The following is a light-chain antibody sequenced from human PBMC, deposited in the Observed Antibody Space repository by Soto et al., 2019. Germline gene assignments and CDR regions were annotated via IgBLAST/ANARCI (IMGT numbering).Light chain of an antibody. CDR3: CSSAGGHYV. CDR1: SSDVGGYDY. Sequence: QSVLTQPRSVSGPPGQSVAISCTGTSSDVGGYDYVSWYQQHPGKAPNVIIFDVSKRPSGVPDRFSGSKSGNTASLTISGLQAVDEAHYSCCSSAGGHYVFGTGTKVTNL. CDR2: DVS. J-gene: IGLJ1*01. V-gene: IGLV2-11*01.